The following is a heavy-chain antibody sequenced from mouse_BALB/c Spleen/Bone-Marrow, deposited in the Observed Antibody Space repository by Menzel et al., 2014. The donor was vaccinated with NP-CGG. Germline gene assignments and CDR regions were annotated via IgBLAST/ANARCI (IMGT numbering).Heavy chain of an antibody. CDR2: INSNGGRT. CDR1: GFTFGSSG. J-gene: IGHJ4*01. CDR3: ARVGRWFYYAMDY. Sequence: EVQLVESGGGLVQPGGSLKLSCAASGFTFGSSGMSWVRQTPDKRLELVATINSNGGRTYYPDSVKGRFTISRDNAKNTLCLQMSSLKSEDTAMYYCARVGRWFYYAMDYWGQGTSVTVSS. D-gene: IGHD2-3*01. V-gene: IGHV5-6-3*01.